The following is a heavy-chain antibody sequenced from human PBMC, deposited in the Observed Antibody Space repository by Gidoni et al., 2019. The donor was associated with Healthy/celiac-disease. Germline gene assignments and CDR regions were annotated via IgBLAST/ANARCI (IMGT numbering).Heavy chain of an antibody. CDR2: ST. J-gene: IGHJ6*02. V-gene: IGHV4-4*07. Sequence: STNYNPSLKSRVTMSVDTSKNQFSLKLSSVTAADTAVYYCAADYDGMDVWGQGTTVTVSS. CDR3: AADYDGMDV.